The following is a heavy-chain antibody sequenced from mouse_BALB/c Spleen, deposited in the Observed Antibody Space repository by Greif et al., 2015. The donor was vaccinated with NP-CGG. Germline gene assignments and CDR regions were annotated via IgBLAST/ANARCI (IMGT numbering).Heavy chain of an antibody. CDR1: GFSLTSYG. CDR3: ARDDYRYDDAMDY. V-gene: IGHV2-9*02. D-gene: IGHD2-14*01. CDR2: IWAGGST. Sequence: VKVVESGPGLVAPSQSLSITCTVSGFSLTSYGVHWVRQPPGKGLEWLGVIWAGGSTNYNSALMSRLSISKDNSKSQVFLKMNSLQTDDTAMYYCARDDYRYDDAMDYWGQGTSVTVSS. J-gene: IGHJ4*01.